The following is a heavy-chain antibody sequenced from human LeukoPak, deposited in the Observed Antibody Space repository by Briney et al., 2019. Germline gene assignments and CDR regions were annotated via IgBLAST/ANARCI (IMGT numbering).Heavy chain of an antibody. CDR2: ISHSGTT. J-gene: IGHJ4*02. D-gene: IGHD5-24*01. V-gene: IGHV4-4*02. CDR3: ARDSANGDSWFFDS. CDR1: GDSISSDNW. Sequence: PSETPSLTCAVSGDSISSDNWWNWVRQPPGKGLEWIAEISHSGTTLYNPSLKSRVTISVDKSKNQFSLHLNSVTAADTAVYYCARDSANGDSWFFDSWGQGTLVTVSS.